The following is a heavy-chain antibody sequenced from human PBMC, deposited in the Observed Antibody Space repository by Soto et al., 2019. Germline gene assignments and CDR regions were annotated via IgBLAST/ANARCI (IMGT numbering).Heavy chain of an antibody. V-gene: IGHV3-9*01. CDR3: AKGQLERAIGSSTSEGAYYYYYYMDV. CDR2: ISWNSGSI. J-gene: IGHJ6*03. D-gene: IGHD2-2*01. CDR1: GFTFDDYA. Sequence: GGSLRLSCAASGFTFDDYAMHWVRQAPGKGLEWVSGISWNSGSIGYADSVKGRFTISRDNAKNSLYLQMNSLRAEDTALYYCAKGQLERAIGSSTSEGAYYYYYYMDVWGKGTTVTVSS.